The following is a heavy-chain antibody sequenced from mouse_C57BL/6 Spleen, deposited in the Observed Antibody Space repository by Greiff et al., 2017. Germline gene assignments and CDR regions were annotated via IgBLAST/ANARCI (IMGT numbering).Heavy chain of an antibody. D-gene: IGHD4-1*01. V-gene: IGHV7-3*01. J-gene: IGHJ3*01. Sequence: EVHLVESGGGLVQPGGSLSLSCAASGFTFTDYYMSWVRQPPGKALAWLGFIRNKANGYTTEYSASVKGRFTISRDNSQSILYLQMNALRAEDSATYYCARSDWDAWFAYWGQGTLVTVSA. CDR1: GFTFTDYY. CDR3: ARSDWDAWFAY. CDR2: IRNKANGYTT.